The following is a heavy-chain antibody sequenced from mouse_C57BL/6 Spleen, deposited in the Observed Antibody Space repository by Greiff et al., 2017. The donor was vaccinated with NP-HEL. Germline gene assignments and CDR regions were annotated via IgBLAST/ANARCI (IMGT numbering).Heavy chain of an antibody. CDR2: IYPRDGST. D-gene: IGHD1-1*01. J-gene: IGHJ1*03. V-gene: IGHV1-78*01. CDR3: ARENYYGGYFDV. Sequence: VQLQESDAELVKPGASVKISCTVSGYTFTDHTIHWMKQRPEQGLEWIGSIYPRDGSTKYNEKLKGKATLTADTSSSTAYMQLNSQTSEDSAVYFCARENYYGGYFDVWGTGTTVTVSS. CDR1: GYTFTDHT.